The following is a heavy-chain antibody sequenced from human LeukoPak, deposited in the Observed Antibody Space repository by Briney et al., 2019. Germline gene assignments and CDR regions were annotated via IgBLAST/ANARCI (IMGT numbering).Heavy chain of an antibody. Sequence: GGSLRLSCAASGFTFSSYAMHWVRQAPGKGLEWVAVISYDGSNKYYADSVKGRFTISRDNSKNTLYLQMNSLRAEDTAVYYCAKGDFDYWGQGTLVTVSS. D-gene: IGHD2-21*01. J-gene: IGHJ4*02. CDR2: ISYDGSNK. CDR1: GFTFSSYA. V-gene: IGHV3-30-3*01. CDR3: AKGDFDY.